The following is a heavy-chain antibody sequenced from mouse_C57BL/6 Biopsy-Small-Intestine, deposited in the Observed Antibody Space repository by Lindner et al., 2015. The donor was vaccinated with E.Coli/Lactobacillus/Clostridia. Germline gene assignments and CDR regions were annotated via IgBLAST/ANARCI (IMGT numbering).Heavy chain of an antibody. V-gene: IGHV1-85*01. Sequence: VQLQESGPELVKPGASVKLSCKAPGYTFTSYDINWVKQRPGQGLEWIGWIYPRDGSTKYNEKFKGKATLTPVDTSSSTAYMELHSLTSEDSAVYFCVRSRDGYPFAYWGQGTLVTVSA. CDR3: VRSRDGYPFAY. CDR1: GYTFTSYD. D-gene: IGHD2-3*01. CDR2: IYPRDGST. J-gene: IGHJ3*01.